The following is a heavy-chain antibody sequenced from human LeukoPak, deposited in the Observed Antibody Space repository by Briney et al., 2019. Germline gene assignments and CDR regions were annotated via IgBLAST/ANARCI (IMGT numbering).Heavy chain of an antibody. J-gene: IGHJ5*02. Sequence: AGGSLRLSCAASGFTFGSYSMNWVRQAPGKGLEWVSSISSSSSYIYYADSVKGRFTISRDNAKNSLYLQMNSLRAEDTAVYYCARGPYSSSWYDWFDPWGQGTLVTVSS. CDR2: ISSSSSYI. D-gene: IGHD6-13*01. CDR1: GFTFGSYS. V-gene: IGHV3-21*01. CDR3: ARGPYSSSWYDWFDP.